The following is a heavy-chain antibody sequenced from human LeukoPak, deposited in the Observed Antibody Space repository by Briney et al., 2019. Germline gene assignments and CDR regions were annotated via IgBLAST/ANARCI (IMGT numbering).Heavy chain of an antibody. J-gene: IGHJ6*03. V-gene: IGHV3-21*01. CDR2: IISSSYI. CDR3: ARDQGSSWYKAYYYYMDV. Sequence: GGSLRLSCAASGFTFSIYSMNWVRQAPGKGLEWVSSIISSSYIYYADSVKGRFTISRENAKNSLYLLMNSLRAEDTAVYYRARDQGSSWYKAYYYYMDVWGKGTTVTVSS. CDR1: GFTFSIYS. D-gene: IGHD6-13*01.